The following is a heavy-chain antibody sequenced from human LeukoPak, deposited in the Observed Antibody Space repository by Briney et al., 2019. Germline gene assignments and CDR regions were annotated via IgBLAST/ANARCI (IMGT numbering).Heavy chain of an antibody. J-gene: IGHJ4*02. CDR3: ARGDGDYGHFDY. V-gene: IGHV4-4*07. CDR2: IYTSGST. CDR1: GGSISSYY. Sequence: SETLSLTCTVSGGSISSYYWSWIRQPAGEGLEWIGRIYTSGSTNYNPSLKSRVTISVDKSKNQFSLKLSSVTAADTAVYYCARGDGDYGHFDYWGQGTLVTVSS. D-gene: IGHD4-17*01.